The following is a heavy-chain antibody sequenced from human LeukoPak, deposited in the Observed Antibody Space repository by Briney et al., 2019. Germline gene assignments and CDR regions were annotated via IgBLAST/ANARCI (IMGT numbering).Heavy chain of an antibody. J-gene: IGHJ4*02. CDR3: ARDSSSGWSDIDY. D-gene: IGHD6-19*01. CDR2: INAGNGNT. Sequence: ASVKVSCKASGGTFSSDAISWVRQAPGQRLEWMGWINAGNGNTKYSQKFQGRVTITRDTSASTAYMELSSLRSEDTAVYYCARDSSSGWSDIDYWGQGTLVTVSS. CDR1: GGTFSSDA. V-gene: IGHV1-3*01.